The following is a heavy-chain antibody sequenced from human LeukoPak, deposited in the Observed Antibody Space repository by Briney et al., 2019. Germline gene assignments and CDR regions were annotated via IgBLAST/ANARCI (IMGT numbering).Heavy chain of an antibody. CDR1: GGSISSYY. CDR3: ARVERITFDAFDI. V-gene: IGHV4-59*01. D-gene: IGHD3-10*01. Sequence: PSETLSLTCTVSGGSISSYYWSWIRQPPGKGLEWIGYIYYSGSTNYNPSLKRRVTISVDTSKNQFSLKLSSVTAADTAVYYCARVERITFDAFDIWGQGTMVTVSS. CDR2: IYYSGST. J-gene: IGHJ3*02.